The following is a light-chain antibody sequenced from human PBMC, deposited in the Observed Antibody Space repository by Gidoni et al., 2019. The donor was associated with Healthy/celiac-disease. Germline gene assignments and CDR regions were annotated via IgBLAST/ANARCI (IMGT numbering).Light chain of an antibody. CDR2: KDS. Sequence: SYELTQPPSVSVSPGQTARITCSGDALPKQYAYWYQQKPGQAPVLVIYKDSERPSGIPERFSGASAGTTGTLTIRGVQAEDEADYYCQSADSSGTPVVFGGGTKLTVL. CDR1: ALPKQY. V-gene: IGLV3-25*03. J-gene: IGLJ2*01. CDR3: QSADSSGTPVV.